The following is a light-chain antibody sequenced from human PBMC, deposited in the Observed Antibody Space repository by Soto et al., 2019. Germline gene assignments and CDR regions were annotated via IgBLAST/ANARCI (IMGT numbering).Light chain of an antibody. J-gene: IGKJ2*01. CDR2: DAS. CDR3: QQYNSYSPYT. CDR1: QSISSW. Sequence: DIQMTQSPSTLSASVGDRVTITCRASQSISSWLDWYQQKPGKAPKLLIYDASSLESGVASRFSGSGSGTEFTLTISSLQPDDFATYYCQQYNSYSPYTFGQGTKLEMK. V-gene: IGKV1-5*01.